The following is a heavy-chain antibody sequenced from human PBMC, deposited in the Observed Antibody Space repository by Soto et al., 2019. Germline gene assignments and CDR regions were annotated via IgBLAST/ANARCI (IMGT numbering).Heavy chain of an antibody. V-gene: IGHV1-2*04. CDR1: GYTFTGYY. Sequence: VASVKVSCKASGYTFTGYYMHWVRQAPGQGLEWMGWINPNSGGTNYAQKFQGWVTMTRDTSISTAYMELSRLRSDDTAVYYCARVGIVGATIAYYGMDVWGQGTTVTVSS. J-gene: IGHJ6*02. D-gene: IGHD1-26*01. CDR3: ARVGIVGATIAYYGMDV. CDR2: INPNSGGT.